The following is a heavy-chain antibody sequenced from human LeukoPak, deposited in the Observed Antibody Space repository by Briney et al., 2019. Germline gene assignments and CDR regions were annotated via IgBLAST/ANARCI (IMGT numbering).Heavy chain of an antibody. CDR2: ISYDGSNK. D-gene: IGHD4-11*01. V-gene: IGHV3-30*04. Sequence: GSLRLSCAASGFTFSSYAMHWVRQAPGKGLEWVAVISYDGSNKYYADSVKGRFTISRDNSKNTLYLQMNSLRAEDTAVYYCARTPGPYSTIKDYFDYWGQGTLVTVSS. CDR3: ARTPGPYSTIKDYFDY. J-gene: IGHJ4*02. CDR1: GFTFSSYA.